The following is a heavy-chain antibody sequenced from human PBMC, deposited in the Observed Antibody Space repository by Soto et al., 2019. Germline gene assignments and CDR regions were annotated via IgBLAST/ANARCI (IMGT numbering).Heavy chain of an antibody. Sequence: PGGSLRLSCAASWFTFCSFAISWVRPTPGEGVGGVSGISGSGGSKYYADSVKGRFTISRDNSKNTLYLQMNSLRAEDTAVYYCAKDGAVLRYFDWLLSPYYFDYWGQGTLVTVSS. CDR2: ISGSGGSK. CDR3: AKDGAVLRYFDWLLSPYYFDY. J-gene: IGHJ4*02. CDR1: WFTFCSFA. D-gene: IGHD3-9*01. V-gene: IGHV3-23*01.